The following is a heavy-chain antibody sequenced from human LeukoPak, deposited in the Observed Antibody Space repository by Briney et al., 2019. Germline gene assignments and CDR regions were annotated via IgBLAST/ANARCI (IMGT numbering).Heavy chain of an antibody. CDR1: GGSFSGYY. Sequence: SETLSLTCAVYGGSFSGYYWSWIRQPPGKGLEWIREINHSGSTNYNPSLKSRVTISVDTSKNQFSLKLSSVTAADTAVYYCATGGMVRGVPWYYFDYWGQGTLVTVSS. J-gene: IGHJ4*02. CDR2: INHSGST. V-gene: IGHV4-34*01. D-gene: IGHD3-10*01. CDR3: ATGGMVRGVPWYYFDY.